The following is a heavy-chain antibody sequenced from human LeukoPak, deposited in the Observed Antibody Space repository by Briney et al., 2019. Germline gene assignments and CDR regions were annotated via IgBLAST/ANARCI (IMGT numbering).Heavy chain of an antibody. V-gene: IGHV4-38-2*02. J-gene: IGHJ4*02. Sequence: SKTLSLTCTVSGYSISSGYSWGWIRQPPGKGLEWIGSIRRSGNTYYNPSLKSRVTISVDTSKNQFSLRLSSVTAADTAVYYCARDSSDYDSGFDYWGQGTLVTVSS. CDR2: IRRSGNT. CDR3: ARDSSDYDSGFDY. CDR1: GYSISSGYS. D-gene: IGHD5-12*01.